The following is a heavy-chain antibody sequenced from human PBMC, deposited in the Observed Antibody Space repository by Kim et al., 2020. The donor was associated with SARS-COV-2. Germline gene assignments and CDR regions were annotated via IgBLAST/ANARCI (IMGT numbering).Heavy chain of an antibody. D-gene: IGHD5-12*01. CDR3: VRGFGGYGAHFQY. V-gene: IGHV3-48*03. CDR1: GFTFSSYE. Sequence: GGSLRLSCAASGFTFSSYEMTWVRQAPGKGLEWVSYVSRSGASTQYADSVKGRFTISRDNAKNSLSLQMNSLRAEDTALYYCVRGFGGYGAHFQYWGQGTLVTVSS. J-gene: IGHJ4*02. CDR2: VSRSGAST.